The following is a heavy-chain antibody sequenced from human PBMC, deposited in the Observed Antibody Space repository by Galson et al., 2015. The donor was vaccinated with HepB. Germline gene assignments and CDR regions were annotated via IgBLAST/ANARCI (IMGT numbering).Heavy chain of an antibody. CDR1: GFTFSSYG. Sequence: SLRLSCAASGFTFSSYGMHWVRQAPGKGLEWVAVISYDGSNKYYADSVKGRFTISRDNSKNTLYLQMNSLRAEDTAVYYCAKGETGYSSSWGSGYWGQGTLVTVSS. D-gene: IGHD6-13*01. V-gene: IGHV3-30*18. CDR3: AKGETGYSSSWGSGY. J-gene: IGHJ4*02. CDR2: ISYDGSNK.